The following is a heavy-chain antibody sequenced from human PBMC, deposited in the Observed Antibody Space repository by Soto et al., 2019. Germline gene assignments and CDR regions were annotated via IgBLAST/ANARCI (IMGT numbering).Heavy chain of an antibody. D-gene: IGHD6-19*01. CDR1: GGTVSSDSAA. Sequence: SQTLSLSWAISGGTVSSDSAAWDLIRHSRSRCLELLGRTYYRSKWYNDYAVSVKSRITINPETSKNQFSLKLNSVTPEETAVYYCARVRIAVAGTDDYYTVWTSGAKGQRSQSP. CDR3: ARVRIAVAGTDDYYTVWTS. J-gene: IGHJ6*02. V-gene: IGHV6-1*01. CDR2: TYYRSKWYN.